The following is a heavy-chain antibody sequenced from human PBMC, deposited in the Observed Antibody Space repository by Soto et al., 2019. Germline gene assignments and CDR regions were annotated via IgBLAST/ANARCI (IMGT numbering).Heavy chain of an antibody. CDR2: MNPNSGNT. D-gene: IGHD2-21*02. V-gene: IGHV1-8*01. Sequence: ASVKVSCKASGYTFTSYDINWLRQATGQGLEYLGWMNPNSGNTGYVQKFQGRVTMTRDTSISTAYMELSSSVTAADTTVYYCARVRGPYCGGDCYPPTPNSFAPWGQGTLVTV. CDR3: ARVRGPYCGGDCYPPTPNSFAP. J-gene: IGHJ5*02. CDR1: GYTFTSYD.